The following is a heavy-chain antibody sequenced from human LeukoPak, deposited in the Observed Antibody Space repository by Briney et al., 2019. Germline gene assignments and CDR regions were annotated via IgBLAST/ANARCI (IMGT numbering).Heavy chain of an antibody. CDR1: DGSFSGYY. CDR3: ARLYCGGDCYLSSFDY. V-gene: IGHV4-34*01. Sequence: PSETLSLTCAVYDGSFSGYYWSWIRQPPGKGLEWFGSIYYSGSTYYNPSLKSRLTISVDTSKNQFSLKLSSVTAADTALYYCARLYCGGDCYLSSFDYWGQGALVTVSS. D-gene: IGHD2-21*02. CDR2: IYYSGST. J-gene: IGHJ4*02.